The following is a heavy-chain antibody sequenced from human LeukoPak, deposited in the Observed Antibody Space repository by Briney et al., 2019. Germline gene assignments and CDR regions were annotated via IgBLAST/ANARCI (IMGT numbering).Heavy chain of an antibody. D-gene: IGHD3-22*01. Sequence: PSETLSLTCTVSGGSISSYYWSWIRQPPGKGLEWIGYIYYSGSTNYNPSLKSRVTISVDTSKNQFSLKLSSVTAADTAVYYCARLYDSSGLFLDYWGQGTLVTVSS. CDR1: GGSISSYY. J-gene: IGHJ4*02. CDR3: ARLYDSSGLFLDY. CDR2: IYYSGST. V-gene: IGHV4-59*08.